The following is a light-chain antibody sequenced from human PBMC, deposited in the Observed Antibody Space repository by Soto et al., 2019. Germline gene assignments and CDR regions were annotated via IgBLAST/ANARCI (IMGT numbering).Light chain of an antibody. CDR2: GAS. CDR3: QQYSSSFRT. V-gene: IGKV3-20*01. Sequence: DIVVTQSPVTLSLSPVESATLSCRASQSVSINYLAWYHQKPGQAPRLLIYGASTRATGIPDRFSGSGSGTDFTLTISRLEPEDFAVYYCQQYSSSFRTFGQRTKVDIK. CDR1: QSVSINY. J-gene: IGKJ1*01.